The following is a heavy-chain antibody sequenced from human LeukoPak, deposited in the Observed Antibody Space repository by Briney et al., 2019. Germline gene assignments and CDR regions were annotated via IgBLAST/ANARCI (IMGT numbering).Heavy chain of an antibody. CDR3: AKALNWGNWDYFDY. V-gene: IGHV3-43*01. CDR2: ISWDGGST. CDR1: GFTFDDYT. D-gene: IGHD7-27*01. J-gene: IGHJ4*02. Sequence: GGSLRLSCAASGFTFDDYTMHWVRQAPGKGLEWVSLISWDGGSTYYADSVKGRFTISRDNSKNSLYLQMNSLRTEDTALYYCAKALNWGNWDYFDYWGQGTLVTVSS.